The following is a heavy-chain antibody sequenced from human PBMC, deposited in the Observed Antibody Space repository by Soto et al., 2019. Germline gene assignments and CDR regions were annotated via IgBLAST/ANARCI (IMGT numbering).Heavy chain of an antibody. D-gene: IGHD5-12*01. CDR2: ISSSSSTI. CDR1: GFTFSSYS. Sequence: EVQLVESGGGLVQPGGSPRLSCAASGFTFSSYSMNWVRQAPGKGLEWVSYISSSSSTIYYADSVKGRFTISRDNAKNSLYLQMNSLRDEDTAVYYCARGAWGWLHLRAADYWGQGTLVTVSS. J-gene: IGHJ4*02. V-gene: IGHV3-48*02. CDR3: ARGAWGWLHLRAADY.